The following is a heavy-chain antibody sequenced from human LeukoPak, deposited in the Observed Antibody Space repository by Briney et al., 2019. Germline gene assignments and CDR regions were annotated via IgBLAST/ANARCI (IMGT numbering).Heavy chain of an antibody. V-gene: IGHV3-7*01. CDR1: GFIFSDFS. J-gene: IGHJ4*02. Sequence: GGSLRLSCTVSGFIFSDFSMSRVRQAPGKGLEWVAKMSEDGNEIFYVDSVKGRFTIPRDNTKKSLYLQLNSLRPEDSAVYYCARPRGCGSARCNNFDYWGQGTLVTVSS. CDR3: ARPRGCGSARCNNFDY. CDR2: MSEDGNEI. D-gene: IGHD2-2*01.